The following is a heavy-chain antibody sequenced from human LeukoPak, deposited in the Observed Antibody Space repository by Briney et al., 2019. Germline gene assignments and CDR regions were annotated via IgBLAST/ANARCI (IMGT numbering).Heavy chain of an antibody. V-gene: IGHV3-11*01. Sequence: GGSLRLSCAASGFTFSDYYMSWVRQAPGKGLEGVSYILSSGSSIKYADSVKGRFTISRDNAKNSLYLQMNSLRAEDTAVYYCARDKYDISGYVGLDYWGQGTLVTVSS. CDR3: ARDKYDISGYVGLDY. CDR2: ILSSGSSI. CDR1: GFTFSDYY. D-gene: IGHD3-22*01. J-gene: IGHJ4*02.